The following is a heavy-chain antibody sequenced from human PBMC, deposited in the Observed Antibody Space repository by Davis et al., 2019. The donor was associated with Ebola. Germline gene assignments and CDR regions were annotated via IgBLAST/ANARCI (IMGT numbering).Heavy chain of an antibody. V-gene: IGHV3-9*01. CDR1: GFTFDDYA. CDR2: ISWNSGSI. CDR3: AKDIDDYYYYGMDV. Sequence: SLKIPCAASGFTFDDYAMHWVRQAPGKGLEWVSGISWNSGSIGYADSVKGRFTISRDNAKNPLYLQMNSLRAEDTALYYCAKDIDDYYYYGMDVWGQGTTVTVSS. J-gene: IGHJ6*02.